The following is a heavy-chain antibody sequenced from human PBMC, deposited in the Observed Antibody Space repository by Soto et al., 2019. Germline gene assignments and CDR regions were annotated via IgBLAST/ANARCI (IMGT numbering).Heavy chain of an antibody. D-gene: IGHD2-15*01. CDR2: ISGSGGST. V-gene: IGHV3-23*01. Sequence: EVQLLESGGGLVQPGGSLRLSCAASGFTFSSYAMSWVRQAPGKGLEWVSAISGSGGSTYYADSVKGRFTISRDNSKNTLHLQMNSLRAEDTAVYYCAKSGWAYCSGGSCYYDYWGQGTLVTVSS. J-gene: IGHJ4*02. CDR1: GFTFSSYA. CDR3: AKSGWAYCSGGSCYYDY.